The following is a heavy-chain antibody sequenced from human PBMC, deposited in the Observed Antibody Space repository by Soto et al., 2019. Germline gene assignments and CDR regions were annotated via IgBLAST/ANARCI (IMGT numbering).Heavy chain of an antibody. D-gene: IGHD3-3*01. V-gene: IGHV5-51*01. CDR2: IYPGDSDT. J-gene: IGHJ6*02. CDR3: ARPSGGYDFWSGYYTANYYYYGMDV. Sequence: PGESLKISCKGSGYSFTSYWIGWVRQMPGKGLEWMGIIYPGDSDTRYSPSFQGQVTISADKSISTVYLQWSSLKASDTAMYYCARPSGGYDFWSGYYTANYYYYGMDVWGQGTTVTVSS. CDR1: GYSFTSYW.